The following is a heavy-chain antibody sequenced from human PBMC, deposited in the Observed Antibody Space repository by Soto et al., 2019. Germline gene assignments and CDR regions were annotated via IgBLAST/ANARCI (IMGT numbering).Heavy chain of an antibody. J-gene: IGHJ6*02. D-gene: IGHD1-26*01. CDR2: ISSSSSTI. V-gene: IGHV3-48*01. CDR3: AFGAESRYYYYGMDV. Sequence: EVQLVESGGGLVQRGGSLRLSCAASGLTFSSYSMNWVRQAPGKGLEWVSYISSSSSTIYYADSVKGRFTISRDNAKNSLYLQMNILRTEDTAVYYCAFGAESRYYYYGMDVWVQGTPVTVSS. CDR1: GLTFSSYS.